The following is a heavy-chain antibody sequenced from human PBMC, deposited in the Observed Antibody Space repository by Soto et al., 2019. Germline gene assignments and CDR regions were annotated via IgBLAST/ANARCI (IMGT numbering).Heavy chain of an antibody. CDR1: GYRFSNYL. D-gene: IGHD6-13*01. Sequence: PGESLKISCKGSGYRFSNYLIAWVRQRPGKGLEWMGIIYRGDSDIRYSPSFQGQVTISADKSINTAYLQWSSLKASDTAMYYCARLSSSWSYGMDVWGQGTTVTVSS. CDR2: IYRGDSDI. J-gene: IGHJ6*02. V-gene: IGHV5-51*01. CDR3: ARLSSSWSYGMDV.